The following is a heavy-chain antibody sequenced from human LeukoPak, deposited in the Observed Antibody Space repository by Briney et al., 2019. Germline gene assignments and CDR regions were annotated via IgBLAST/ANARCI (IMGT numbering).Heavy chain of an antibody. J-gene: IGHJ4*02. Sequence: SETLSLTCTVCGGSLSSSSYYWGWIRQPPGKGLEWIGSIYYSGSTYYNPSLKSRVTISVDTSKNQFSLKLSSVTAADTAVYYCARLHPYYFDYWGQGTLVTVSS. CDR2: IYYSGST. CDR3: ARLHPYYFDY. V-gene: IGHV4-39*01. CDR1: GGSLSSSSYY.